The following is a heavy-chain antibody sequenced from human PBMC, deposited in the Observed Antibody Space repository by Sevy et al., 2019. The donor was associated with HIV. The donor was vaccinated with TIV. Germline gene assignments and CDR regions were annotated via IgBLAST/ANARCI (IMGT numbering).Heavy chain of an antibody. J-gene: IGHJ4*01. Sequence: GGSLRLSCAASGFTFSTYGMHWVRQAPGKGLEWMAVVWSNGGQTFYADSVKGRFTISRDNSRSTLYLQMNSLRAGDTAVYFWAGGEGLSGCHYNLPPFDSWGQGTLATVSS. CDR3: AGGEGLSGCHYNLPPFDS. D-gene: IGHD3-10*01. V-gene: IGHV3-33*01. CDR2: VWSNGGQT. CDR1: GFTFSTYG.